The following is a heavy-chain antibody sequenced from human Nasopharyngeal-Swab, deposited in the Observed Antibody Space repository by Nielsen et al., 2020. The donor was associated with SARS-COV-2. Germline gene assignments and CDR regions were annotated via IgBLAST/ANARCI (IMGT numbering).Heavy chain of an antibody. J-gene: IGHJ5*02. D-gene: IGHD4-17*01. CDR2: IYPGDTDT. CDR1: GYSFTSYW. CDR3: ARQGYGDYVLSWFDP. V-gene: IGHV5-51*01. Sequence: GGALKISCKGSGYSFTSYWIGWVRKMPGKGLDWMGIIYPGDTDTRYSPSFQGQVTISADKSISTAYLQWSSLKASDTAMYYCARQGYGDYVLSWFDPWGQGTLVTVSS.